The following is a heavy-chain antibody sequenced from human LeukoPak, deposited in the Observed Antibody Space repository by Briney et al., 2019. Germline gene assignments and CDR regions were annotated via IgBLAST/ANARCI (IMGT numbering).Heavy chain of an antibody. D-gene: IGHD6-19*01. CDR1: GFTFSNYE. CDR2: ISSSGNTK. V-gene: IGHV3-48*03. J-gene: IGHJ4*02. Sequence: PGGSLGLSCAASGFTFSNYEMNWVRQAPGKGLEWISYISSSGNTKYYADSLKGRFTISRDNAKNSLYLQMNSLRAEDTAVYYCARDDIAVDSELWGQGTLVTVSS. CDR3: ARDDIAVDSEL.